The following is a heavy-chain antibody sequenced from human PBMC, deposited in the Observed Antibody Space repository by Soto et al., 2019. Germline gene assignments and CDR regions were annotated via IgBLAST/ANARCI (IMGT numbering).Heavy chain of an antibody. D-gene: IGHD3-22*01. Sequence: WASVKVSCKASGYTFTGHDLHWVRQAPGQGLEWIGWIKTNGGATKYARKFQGRFTMTRDTSTTTAYLELHSLRSDDTAVYCCAGLGSYFDGSPYPFWGQGTLVTVSS. V-gene: IGHV1-2*02. CDR1: GYTFTGHD. J-gene: IGHJ4*02. CDR3: AGLGSYFDGSPYPF. CDR2: IKTNGGAT.